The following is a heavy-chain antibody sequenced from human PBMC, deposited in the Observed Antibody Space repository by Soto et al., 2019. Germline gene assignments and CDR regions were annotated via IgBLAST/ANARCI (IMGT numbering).Heavy chain of an antibody. CDR1: GGSITSSSYY. CDR2: IYYSGST. Sequence: QLHLRESGPGLVKPSETLSLTCTVSGGSITSSSYYWGWIRQPPGKGLEWIGSIYYSGSTYYNPSLKRRVTISVDTSENQFSLKLSSVTAADTAVYYCATQEVGGSYVYTFDPWGQGTLVTVSS. V-gene: IGHV4-39*01. D-gene: IGHD1-26*01. J-gene: IGHJ5*02. CDR3: ATQEVGGSYVYTFDP.